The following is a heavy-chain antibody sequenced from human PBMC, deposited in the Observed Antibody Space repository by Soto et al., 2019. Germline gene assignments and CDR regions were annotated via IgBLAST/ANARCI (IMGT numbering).Heavy chain of an antibody. J-gene: IGHJ4*02. D-gene: IGHD6-6*01. CDR1: GGSISSGDYY. CDR2: IYYSGST. CDR3: ARDPIAARSGFEY. V-gene: IGHV4-30-4*01. Sequence: SETLSLTCTVSGGSISSGDYYWSWIRQPPGKGLEWIGYIYYSGSTYYNPSLKSRVTISVDTSKNQFSLKLSSVTAADTAVYYCARDPIAARSGFEYWGQGTLVTVSS.